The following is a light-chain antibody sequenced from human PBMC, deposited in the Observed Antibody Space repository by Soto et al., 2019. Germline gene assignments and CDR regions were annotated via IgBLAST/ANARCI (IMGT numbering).Light chain of an antibody. CDR1: SSNIGSNY. CDR2: RNN. Sequence: QSVLTQPPSASGTPGQTVTISCSGSSSNIGSNYGYWYQQFPGTAPKLLIYRNNQRPSGVPDRFSGSKSGTSASLAISGLRSEDEADYYCAAWDDSLSGAVFGGGTRLTVL. V-gene: IGLV1-47*01. CDR3: AAWDDSLSGAV. J-gene: IGLJ7*01.